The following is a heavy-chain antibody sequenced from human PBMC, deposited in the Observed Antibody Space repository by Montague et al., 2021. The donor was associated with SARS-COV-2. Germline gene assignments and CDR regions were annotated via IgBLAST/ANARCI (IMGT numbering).Heavy chain of an antibody. D-gene: IGHD6-13*01. V-gene: IGHV4-34*01. Sequence: SETLSLTCAVYGGSFSGYYWSWIRQPPGKGLEWIGEINHSGSTNXXPSLKSRVTISVDTSKNQFSLKLSSVTAADTAVYYCVRDRYSSSWYGQKYYFDYWGQGTLVTVSS. J-gene: IGHJ4*02. CDR2: INHSGST. CDR1: GGSFSGYY. CDR3: VRDRYSSSWYGQKYYFDY.